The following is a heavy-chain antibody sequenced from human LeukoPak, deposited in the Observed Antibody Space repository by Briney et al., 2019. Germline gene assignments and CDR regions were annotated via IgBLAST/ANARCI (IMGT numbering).Heavy chain of an antibody. Sequence: GESLKISCKGSGYSFSSYWIGWVRQMPGKGLEWMGIIFPDDSDTRYSPSFQGQATISADKSINTAYLQWSSLKASDTAMYYCARRPYCSSTSCYLVFDIWGQGTMVTVSS. CDR3: ARRPYCSSTSCYLVFDI. J-gene: IGHJ3*02. V-gene: IGHV5-51*01. CDR2: IFPDDSDT. D-gene: IGHD2-2*01. CDR1: GYSFSSYW.